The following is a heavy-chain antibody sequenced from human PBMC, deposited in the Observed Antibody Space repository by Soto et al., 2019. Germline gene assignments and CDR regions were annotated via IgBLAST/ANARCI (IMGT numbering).Heavy chain of an antibody. CDR3: TKDLRWFGEY. CDR1: GYTFTDYY. CDR2: IHPNSGGA. D-gene: IGHD3-10*01. V-gene: IGHV1-2*02. J-gene: IGHJ4*02. Sequence: QVQLVQSGAEVKKPGASVKVSCKTSGYTFTDYYIHWVRQAPGQGLEWMGWIHPNSGGANLAQKFQGRVTMTSDTSINTAYVELSSLTSDDTAVYYYTKDLRWFGEYWGQGTLVIVSS.